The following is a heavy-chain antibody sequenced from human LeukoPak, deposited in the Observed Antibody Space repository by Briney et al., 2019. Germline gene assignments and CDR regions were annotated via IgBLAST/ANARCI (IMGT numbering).Heavy chain of an antibody. Sequence: SETLSLTCTVSGYSISSGYYWGWIRQPPGKGLEWIGSIYHSGSTYYNPSLKSRVTISVDTSKNQFSLKLSSVTAANTAVYYVAREGTRINACDIWRQGTMVTVSS. J-gene: IGHJ3*02. D-gene: IGHD1-7*01. CDR3: AREGTRINACDI. V-gene: IGHV4-38-2*02. CDR2: IYHSGST. CDR1: GYSISSGYY.